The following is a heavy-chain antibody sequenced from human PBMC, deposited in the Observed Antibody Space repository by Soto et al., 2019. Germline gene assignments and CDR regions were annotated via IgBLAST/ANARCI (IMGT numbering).Heavy chain of an antibody. CDR2: IWYDGSNK. Sequence: ESGGGVVQPGRSLRLSCAASGFTFSSYGMHWVRQAPGKGLEWVAVIWYDGSNKYYADSVKGRFTISRDNSKNTLYLQMNSLRAEDTAVYYCARDQAVTTPFDYWGQGTLVTVSS. V-gene: IGHV3-33*01. CDR1: GFTFSSYG. J-gene: IGHJ4*02. D-gene: IGHD4-4*01. CDR3: ARDQAVTTPFDY.